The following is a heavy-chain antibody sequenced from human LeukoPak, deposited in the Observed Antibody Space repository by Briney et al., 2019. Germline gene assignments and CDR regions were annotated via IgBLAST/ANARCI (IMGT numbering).Heavy chain of an antibody. CDR2: INHSGST. J-gene: IGHJ5*02. D-gene: IGHD3-10*01. Sequence: SETLSLTCAVYGGSFSGYYWSWIRQPPGKGLEWIGEINHSGSTNYNPSLKSRVTISVDTSKNQFSLKLSSVTAADTAVYYCARRAYGSGSYYKRWFDPWGQGTLVTVSS. CDR1: GGSFSGYY. V-gene: IGHV4-34*01. CDR3: ARRAYGSGSYYKRWFDP.